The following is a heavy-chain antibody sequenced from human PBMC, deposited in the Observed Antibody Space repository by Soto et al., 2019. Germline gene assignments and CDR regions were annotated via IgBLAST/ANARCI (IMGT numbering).Heavy chain of an antibody. CDR3: ARDKVAAAGQPYFDY. J-gene: IGHJ4*02. Sequence: ASMKVSCKASGYTFTGYYMHWVRPAPGQGREWMGWINPNSGGTNYAQKFQGWVTMTRDTSISTAYMELSRLRSDDTAVYYCARDKVAAAGQPYFDYWGQGTLVTISS. D-gene: IGHD6-13*01. CDR2: INPNSGGT. V-gene: IGHV1-2*04. CDR1: GYTFTGYY.